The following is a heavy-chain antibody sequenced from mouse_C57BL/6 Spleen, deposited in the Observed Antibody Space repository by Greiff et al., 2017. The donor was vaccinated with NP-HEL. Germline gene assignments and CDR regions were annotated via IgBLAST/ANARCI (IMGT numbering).Heavy chain of an antibody. CDR3: ARRDYYGSSFDV. V-gene: IGHV5-17*01. CDR1: GFTFSDYG. J-gene: IGHJ1*03. Sequence: EVKLVESGGGLVKPGGSLKLSCAASGFTFSDYGMHWVRQAPEKGLEWVAYISSGSSTSYYADTVKGRFTISRDNAKNTLFLQMTSLRSEDTAMYYCARRDYYGSSFDVWGTGTTVTVSS. CDR2: ISSGSSTS. D-gene: IGHD1-1*01.